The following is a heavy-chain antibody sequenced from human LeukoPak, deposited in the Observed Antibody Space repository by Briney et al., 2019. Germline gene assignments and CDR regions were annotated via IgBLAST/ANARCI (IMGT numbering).Heavy chain of an antibody. CDR2: IYYNGNT. J-gene: IGHJ4*02. D-gene: IGHD1-26*01. CDR3: ARHGSGSYYNFFDY. Sequence: SETLSLTCTVSGGPISGSIYYWGWIRQPPGEGLEWIGSIYYNGNTHYNPSLKSRVTISVDTSKNQFSLKLSSVTAADGGVYYCARHGSGSYYNFFDYWGQGTLVTVSS. V-gene: IGHV4-39*01. CDR1: GGPISGSIYY.